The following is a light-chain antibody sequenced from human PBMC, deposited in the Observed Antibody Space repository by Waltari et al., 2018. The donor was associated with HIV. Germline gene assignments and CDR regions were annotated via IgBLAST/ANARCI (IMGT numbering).Light chain of an antibody. CDR1: QSVGSY. CDR3: QQRSSWPPLFT. Sequence: EIVLTQSPATLSLSPGERATLSCRASQSVGSYLAWYQQKPGQAPRLLIYDASNRATGVPARFSGSGSGTDFTLTISSLEAEDFATYYYQQRSSWPPLFTFAGGTKVEIK. CDR2: DAS. J-gene: IGKJ4*01. V-gene: IGKV3-11*01.